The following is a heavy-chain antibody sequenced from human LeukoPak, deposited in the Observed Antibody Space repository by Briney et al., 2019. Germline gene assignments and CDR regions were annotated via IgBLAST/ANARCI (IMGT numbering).Heavy chain of an antibody. D-gene: IGHD3-10*01. CDR1: GFTFSSYE. J-gene: IGHJ6*02. V-gene: IGHV3-48*03. Sequence: GGSLRLSCAASGFTFSSYEMNWVRQAPGKGLEWVSYISSSGSTIYYADSVKGRFTISRDNARNSLYLQMNSLRAEDTAVYYCARWNYYGSGGPYYYYYGMDVWGQGTTVTVSS. CDR2: ISSSGSTI. CDR3: ARWNYYGSGGPYYYYYGMDV.